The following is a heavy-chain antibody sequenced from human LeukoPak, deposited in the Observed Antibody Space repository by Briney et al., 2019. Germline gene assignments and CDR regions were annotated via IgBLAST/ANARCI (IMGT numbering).Heavy chain of an antibody. CDR3: ASQSSGSYFNCFDP. D-gene: IGHD3-10*01. J-gene: IGHJ5*02. CDR2: MYYSGSP. Sequence: PSETLPLTCTVSGGSISSSSYYWGWIRQPPGKGLEWIGSMYYSGSPHYNPSLKSRVTISVDTSKNQFSLKLSSVTAADTAVYYCASQSSGSYFNCFDPWGQGTLVTVSS. V-gene: IGHV4-39*01. CDR1: GGSISSSSYY.